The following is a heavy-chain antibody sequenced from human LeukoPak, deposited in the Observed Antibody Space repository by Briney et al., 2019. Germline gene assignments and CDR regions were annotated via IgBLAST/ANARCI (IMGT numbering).Heavy chain of an antibody. V-gene: IGHV1-18*01. Sequence: ASVKVSCKTSGYTFTSYGITWVRQAPGQGLEWMGWISPDSGNTKHAQNFQGRVTMTTDTSTSTAYMELRSLRFDDTAVYYCAKDSTAGGPHCRSTTCYASDYWGQGTLVTVSS. CDR2: ISPDSGNT. CDR1: GYTFTSYG. CDR3: AKDSTAGGPHCRSTTCYASDY. J-gene: IGHJ4*02. D-gene: IGHD2-2*01.